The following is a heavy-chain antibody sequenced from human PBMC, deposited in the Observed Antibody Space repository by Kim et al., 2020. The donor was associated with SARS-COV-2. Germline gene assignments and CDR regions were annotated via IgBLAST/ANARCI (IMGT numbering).Heavy chain of an antibody. Sequence: NPSLKSRLTISVDTSRNQFPLHLRSVTAADTAVYYCARDLEAVVRGVMGHWGQGTLVTVSS. V-gene: IGHV4-31*02. CDR3: ARDLEAVVRGVMGH. J-gene: IGHJ4*02. D-gene: IGHD3-10*01.